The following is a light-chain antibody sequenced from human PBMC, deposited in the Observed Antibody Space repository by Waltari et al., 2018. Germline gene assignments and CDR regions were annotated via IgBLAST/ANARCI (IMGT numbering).Light chain of an antibody. Sequence: SYVLTQPPSVSVAPGQTARITCGGNNVGSKSVHWYQKKPGQAPVVVIFSDGDRPSGIPARFGDSNSENTATLTITRVEAGDEADYYCQVWDTSGDHVVFGGGTKLTVL. J-gene: IGLJ2*01. CDR1: NVGSKS. CDR3: QVWDTSGDHVV. CDR2: SDG. V-gene: IGLV3-21*04.